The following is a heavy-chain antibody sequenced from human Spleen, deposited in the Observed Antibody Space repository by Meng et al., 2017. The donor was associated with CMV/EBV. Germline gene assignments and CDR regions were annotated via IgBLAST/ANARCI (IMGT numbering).Heavy chain of an antibody. CDR1: GGSFSGYY. CDR3: AGGYCGGDCYPFDY. CDR2: INHSGST. Sequence: SETLSLTCAVYGGSFSGYYWSWIRQPPGKGLEWIGEINHSGSTNYNPSLKSRVTISVDTSKNQFSLKLSSVTAADTAVYYCAGGYCGGDCYPFDYWGQGTLVTVSS. J-gene: IGHJ4*02. D-gene: IGHD2-21*01. V-gene: IGHV4-34*01.